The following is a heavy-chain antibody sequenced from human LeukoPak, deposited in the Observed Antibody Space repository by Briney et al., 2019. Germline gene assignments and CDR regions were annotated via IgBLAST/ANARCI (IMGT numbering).Heavy chain of an antibody. J-gene: IGHJ6*02. V-gene: IGHV4-59*01. CDR3: ARDNWNYGSSMDV. D-gene: IGHD1-7*01. CDR1: GGSISSYY. Sequence: LETLSLTCTVSGGSISSYYWSWIRQPPGKGLEWIGYIYYSGSTNYNPSLKSRVTISVDTSKNQFSLKLSSVTAADTAVYYCARDNWNYGSSMDVWGQGTTVTVSS. CDR2: IYYSGST.